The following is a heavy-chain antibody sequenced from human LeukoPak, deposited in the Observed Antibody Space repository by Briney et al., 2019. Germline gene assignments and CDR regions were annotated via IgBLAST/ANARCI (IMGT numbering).Heavy chain of an antibody. V-gene: IGHV1-8*02. CDR2: MNPNSGNT. J-gene: IGHJ4*02. D-gene: IGHD5-18*01. CDR3: ARDPVGYSYGYAFGY. Sequence: ASVKVSCKASGYTFTSYDINWVRQATGQGLEWMGWMNPNSGNTGYAQKFQGRVTMTRDTSISTAYMELSRLRSDDTAVYYCARDPVGYSYGYAFGYWGQGTLVTVSS. CDR1: GYTFTSYD.